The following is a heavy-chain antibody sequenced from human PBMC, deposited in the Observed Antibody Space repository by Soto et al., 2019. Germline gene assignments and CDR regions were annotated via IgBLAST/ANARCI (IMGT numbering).Heavy chain of an antibody. CDR2: IYPGDSDT. CDR3: GRLFYIYDDIFYYVAS. V-gene: IGHV5-51*01. CDR1: GYSFTSDW. J-gene: IGHJ4*02. D-gene: IGHD3-9*01. Sequence: GESLKISCKGSGYSFTSDWIGWVSQMPGKGLEWMGIIYPGDSDTRYSPYFQGQVTISADKSISNAFLQWSSLKASDSALYYSGRLFYIYDDIFYYVASWGQGTLVPVS.